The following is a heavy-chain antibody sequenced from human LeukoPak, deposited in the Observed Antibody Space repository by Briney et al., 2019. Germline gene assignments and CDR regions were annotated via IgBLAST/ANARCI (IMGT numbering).Heavy chain of an antibody. V-gene: IGHV4-39*01. CDR1: GGSISSSSYY. CDR3: ARQSGAMASRFDP. CDR2: IYYSGST. J-gene: IGHJ5*02. Sequence: PSETLSLTCTVSGGSISSSSYYWGWIRQPPGKGLEWIGSIYYSGSTYYNPSLKSRVTISVDTSKNQFSLKLSSVTAADTAVYYCARQSGAMASRFDPWGQGILVTVSS. D-gene: IGHD5-18*01.